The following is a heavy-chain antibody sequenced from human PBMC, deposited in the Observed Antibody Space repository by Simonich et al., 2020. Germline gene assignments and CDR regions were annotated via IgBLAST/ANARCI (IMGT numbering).Heavy chain of an antibody. V-gene: IGHV1-18*01. D-gene: IGHD6-13*01. CDR3: ARDQGGRAAAATDY. CDR2: ICAYNVNT. Sequence: QVQLVQSGAEVKKPGASVKVSCQASGYTFTSYGISWVRQDPGKVLEWMGWICAYNVNTTYEQKLQGRLTMTTDTSTSTSYMELSGLRSDDTAVYYCARDQGGRAAAATDYWGQGTLVTVSS. J-gene: IGHJ4*02. CDR1: GYTFTSYG.